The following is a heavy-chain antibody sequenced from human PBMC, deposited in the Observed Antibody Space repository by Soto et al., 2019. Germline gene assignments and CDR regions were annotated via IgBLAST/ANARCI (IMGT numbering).Heavy chain of an antibody. J-gene: IGHJ4*02. CDR1: GFTFSSYW. Sequence: GGSLRSSCAVSGFTFSSYWMHWVRQVPGKGLTWVSRISDDGSTATYADSVKGRFVISRDNAKNSLYLEMNTLRADDSGLYYCARGPRVSSTGTVAHWGRGT. CDR2: ISDDGSTA. V-gene: IGHV3-74*01. CDR3: ARGPRVSSTGTVAH. D-gene: IGHD1-1*01.